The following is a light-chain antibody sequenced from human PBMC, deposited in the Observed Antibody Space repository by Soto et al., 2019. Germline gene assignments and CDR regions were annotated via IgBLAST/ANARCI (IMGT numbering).Light chain of an antibody. J-gene: IGLJ1*01. CDR2: DVS. CDR1: SSDVGGYNY. V-gene: IGLV2-14*01. CDR3: SSYTSSSAPYV. Sequence: QSALTQPASVSGSPGQSITISCTGTSSDVGGYNYVSWYQQYPGKAPKLMIYDVSNRPSGVSNRFSGSKSGNTASLTISGLHAEDEADYYGSSYTSSSAPYVFVTGTKLTVL.